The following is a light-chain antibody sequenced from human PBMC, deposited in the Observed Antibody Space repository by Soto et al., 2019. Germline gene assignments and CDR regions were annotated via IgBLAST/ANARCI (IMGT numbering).Light chain of an antibody. CDR1: QGISRW. V-gene: IGKV1-12*01. CDR2: GAS. Sequence: DIQMPQSPSFVSASVGDRVTITCRASQGISRWLAWYQQRPGKAPELLIYGASSLQSGVPSRFSGSGSGTDFTLTISSLQTEDFATYYCQPANSFPLTFGQGTRLEIK. CDR3: QPANSFPLT. J-gene: IGKJ5*01.